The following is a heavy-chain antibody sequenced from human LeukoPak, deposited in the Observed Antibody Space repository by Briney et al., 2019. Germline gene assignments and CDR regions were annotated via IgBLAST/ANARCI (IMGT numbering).Heavy chain of an antibody. CDR1: GYTFTTYG. CDR3: ARASADGSSAYYRL. CDR2: ISTYNGNT. J-gene: IGHJ4*01. Sequence: GASVKVSCKASGYTFTTYGIIWVRQAPGQGLEWMGWISTYNGNTNYAQKLQGRVTMTTDTSTSTAHMELRSLRSDDTAVYYCARASADGSSAYYRLWGQEPWSPSPQ. D-gene: IGHD3-22*01. V-gene: IGHV1-18*01.